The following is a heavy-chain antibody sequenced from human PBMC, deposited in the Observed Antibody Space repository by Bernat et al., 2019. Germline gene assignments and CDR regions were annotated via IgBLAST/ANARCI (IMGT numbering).Heavy chain of an antibody. D-gene: IGHD6-6*01. CDR1: GFTFSSYG. CDR2: ISYDGSNK. J-gene: IGHJ6*02. Sequence: QVQLVESGGGVVQPGRSLRLSCAASGFTFSSYGMHWVRQAPGKGLEWVAVISYDGSNKYYADSVKSRLTISRDNSKNTLYLQMNSLRAEDTAVCYCAKDLIAARSYYYGMDVWGQGTTVTVSS. V-gene: IGHV3-30*18. CDR3: AKDLIAARSYYYGMDV.